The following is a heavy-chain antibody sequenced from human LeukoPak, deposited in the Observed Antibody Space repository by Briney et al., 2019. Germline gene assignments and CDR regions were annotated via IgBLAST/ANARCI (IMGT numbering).Heavy chain of an antibody. CDR2: IYHSGST. V-gene: IGHV4-30-2*01. D-gene: IGHD3-16*01. CDR3: ARRGRLIRFGY. J-gene: IGHJ4*02. Sequence: SETLSLTCTVSGGSISSGGYYWSWIRQPPGKGLEWIGYIYHSGSTYYNPSLKSRVTISVDRSKNQFSLKLSSVTAADTAVYYCARRGRLIRFGYWGQGTLVTVSS. CDR1: GGSISSGGYY.